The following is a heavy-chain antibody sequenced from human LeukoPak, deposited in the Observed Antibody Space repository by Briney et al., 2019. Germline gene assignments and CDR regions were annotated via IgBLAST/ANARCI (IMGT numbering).Heavy chain of an antibody. V-gene: IGHV3-9*01. J-gene: IGHJ4*02. CDR1: GFTVSSKY. D-gene: IGHD6-19*01. CDR3: AKSLRNGSGWASDY. Sequence: GGSLRLSCAASGFTVSSKYMSWVRQAPGKGLEWVSGITWSNGEIAYADSVKGRFTISRDNAKMYLQMNSLRTEDTAVYYCAKSLRNGSGWASDYWGQGTLVTVSS. CDR2: ITWSNGEI.